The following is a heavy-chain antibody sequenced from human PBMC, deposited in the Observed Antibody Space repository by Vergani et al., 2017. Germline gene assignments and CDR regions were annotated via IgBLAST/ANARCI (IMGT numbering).Heavy chain of an antibody. Sequence: QLQESGPGLVKPSETLSLTCTVSGGSISSSSYYWGWIRQPPGKGLEWIGYIYYSGSTYYNPSLKSRVTISVDTSKNQFSLKLSSVTAADTAVYYCARDSDSSSWYGFMVGYFDYWGQGTLVTVSS. J-gene: IGHJ4*02. CDR1: GGSISSSSYY. D-gene: IGHD6-13*01. V-gene: IGHV4-30-4*08. CDR3: ARDSDSSSWYGFMVGYFDY. CDR2: IYYSGST.